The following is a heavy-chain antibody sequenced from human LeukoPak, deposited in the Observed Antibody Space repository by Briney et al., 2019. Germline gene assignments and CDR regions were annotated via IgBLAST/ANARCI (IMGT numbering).Heavy chain of an antibody. V-gene: IGHV4-61*01. CDR2: IYYSGST. Sequence: SETLSLTCTVSGGSVNSGSYYWSWIRQPPGKGLEWIGYIYYSGSTNYNPSLKSRVTISVDTSKNQFSLKLSSVTAADTAVYYCAREQSWFGELFGPFDIWGQGTMVTVSS. CDR1: GGSVNSGSYY. D-gene: IGHD3-10*01. J-gene: IGHJ3*02. CDR3: AREQSWFGELFGPFDI.